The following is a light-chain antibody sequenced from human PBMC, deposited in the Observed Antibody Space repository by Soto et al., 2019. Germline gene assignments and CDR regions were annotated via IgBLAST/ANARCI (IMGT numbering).Light chain of an antibody. J-gene: IGKJ5*01. V-gene: IGKV1-12*01. Sequence: DIQMTQSPSSVSASVGDRVTITCRASQGISSWVAWYQQKPGKAPKLLIYAASSLQSGVPSRFSGSGSGTDFTLSLSSLQPDDFASSCCQLANSYPPGFGQGTRLVIK. CDR2: AAS. CDR1: QGISSW. CDR3: QLANSYPPG.